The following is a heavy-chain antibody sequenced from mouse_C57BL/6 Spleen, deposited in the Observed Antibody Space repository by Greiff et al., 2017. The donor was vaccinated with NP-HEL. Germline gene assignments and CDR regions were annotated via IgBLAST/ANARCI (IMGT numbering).Heavy chain of an antibody. CDR3: TRDEAAQAPAWFAY. Sequence: LVESGEGLVKPGGSLKLSCAASGFTFSSYAMSWVRQTPEKRLEWVAYISSGGDYIYYADTVKGRFTISRDNARNTLYLQMSSLKSEDTAMYYCTRDEAAQAPAWFAYWGQGTLVTVSA. J-gene: IGHJ3*01. CDR1: GFTFSSYA. CDR2: ISSGGDYI. D-gene: IGHD3-2*02. V-gene: IGHV5-9-1*02.